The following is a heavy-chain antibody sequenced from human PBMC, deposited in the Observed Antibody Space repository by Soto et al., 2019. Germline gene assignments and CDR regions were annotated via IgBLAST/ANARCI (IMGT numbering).Heavy chain of an antibody. CDR1: GGSICSYY. CDR3: ARAFDSNPRWYYFDY. Sequence: PSETLSLTCTVSGGSICSYYWSWIRQPPGKGLEWIGYIYYSGSTNYNPSLKSRVTISVDTSKNQFSLKLSSVTAADTAVYYCARAFDSNPRWYYFDYWGQGTLVTVSS. J-gene: IGHJ4*02. V-gene: IGHV4-59*01. D-gene: IGHD2-15*01. CDR2: IYYSGST.